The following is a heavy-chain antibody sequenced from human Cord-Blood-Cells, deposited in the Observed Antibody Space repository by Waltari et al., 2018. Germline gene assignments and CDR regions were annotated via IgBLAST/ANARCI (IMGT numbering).Heavy chain of an antibody. J-gene: IGHJ3*02. D-gene: IGHD7-27*01. CDR1: GFAFSSYA. V-gene: IGHV3-30-3*01. CDR2: LSYDGSNK. Sequence: QVQLVESGGGVVQPGRSLRVSCAASGFAFSSYAMHWVRQAPGKGLEWVAVLSYDGSNKYYADSVKGRFTISRDNSKNTLYLQMNSLRAEDTAVYYCARDNWGSGRAFDIWGQGTMVTVSS. CDR3: ARDNWGSGRAFDI.